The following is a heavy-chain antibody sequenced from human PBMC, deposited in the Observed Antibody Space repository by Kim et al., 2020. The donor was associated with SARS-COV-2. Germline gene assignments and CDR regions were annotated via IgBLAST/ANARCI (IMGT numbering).Heavy chain of an antibody. CDR3: AKGAYALWSGYRYYFDY. Sequence: KGRLTISRDNATTARYLQMNSLRAEDTAVYYCAKGAYALWSGYRYYFDYWGQGTLVTVSS. V-gene: IGHV3-23*01. D-gene: IGHD3-3*01. J-gene: IGHJ4*02.